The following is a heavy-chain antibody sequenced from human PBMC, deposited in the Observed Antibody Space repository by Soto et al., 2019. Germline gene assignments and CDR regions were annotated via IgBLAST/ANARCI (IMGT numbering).Heavy chain of an antibody. V-gene: IGHV4-30-4*01. D-gene: IGHD5-12*01. CDR2: IYDSGSS. CDR3: AREKGYISGPKKFDY. Sequence: PSETLSLTCTVSGASISSGGYFWSWIRQSPGKGLEWIGYIYDSGSSYYNPSLKSRVTMSVDTSKNQFSLKLRSVTAADTAVYYCAREKGYISGPKKFDYWGQGTLVTVSS. J-gene: IGHJ4*02. CDR1: GASISSGGYF.